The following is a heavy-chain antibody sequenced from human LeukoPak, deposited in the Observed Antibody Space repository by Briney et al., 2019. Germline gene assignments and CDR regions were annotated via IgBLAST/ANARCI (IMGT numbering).Heavy chain of an antibody. CDR3: AKDQGIRFLRLDAFDI. Sequence: GGSLRLSCAASGFTFSSYAMSWVRQAPGKGLEWVSAISGSGGSTYYADSVKGRFTISRDNSKNTLYLQMNSLRAEDTAVYYCAKDQGIRFLRLDAFDIWGQGTMVTVSS. J-gene: IGHJ3*02. D-gene: IGHD3-3*01. V-gene: IGHV3-23*01. CDR1: GFTFSSYA. CDR2: ISGSGGST.